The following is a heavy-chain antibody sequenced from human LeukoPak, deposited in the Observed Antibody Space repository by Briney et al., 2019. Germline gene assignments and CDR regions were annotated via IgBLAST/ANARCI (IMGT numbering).Heavy chain of an antibody. V-gene: IGHV3-30*02. CDR2: IRYDGSKK. J-gene: IGHJ5*02. CDR1: GFTFDDFG. CDR3: ARDRAWVTMIAERGWFDP. Sequence: PGGSLKLSCAASGFTFDDFGMHWVRQAPGKGLEWVTFIRYDGSKKYYADSVKGRFTISRDNSKNTLYLQMNSLRSEDTAVYYCARDRAWVTMIAERGWFDPWGQGTLVTVSS. D-gene: IGHD3-22*01.